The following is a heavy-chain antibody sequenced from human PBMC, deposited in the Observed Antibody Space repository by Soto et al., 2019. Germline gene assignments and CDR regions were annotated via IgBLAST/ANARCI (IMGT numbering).Heavy chain of an antibody. CDR3: ARSDWRDVVVPPARNLHFAFDI. CDR1: VGTFSSYT. V-gene: IGHV1-69*02. D-gene: IGHD2-15*01. Sequence: ASVKVSCKASVGTFSSYTISWVRQAPGQGLEWMGRIIPILGIANYAQKFQGRVTITADKSTSTAYMELSSLRSEDTAVYYCARSDWRDVVVPPARNLHFAFDIWGQGTMVNVS. J-gene: IGHJ3*02. CDR2: IIPILGIA.